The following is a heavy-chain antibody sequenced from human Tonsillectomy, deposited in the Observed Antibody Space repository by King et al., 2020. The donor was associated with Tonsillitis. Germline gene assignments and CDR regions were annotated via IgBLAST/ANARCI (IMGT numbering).Heavy chain of an antibody. CDR3: ASYDSTGAGAFDI. J-gene: IGHJ3*02. D-gene: IGHD3-22*01. CDR2: IYPGYSET. Sequence: QLVQSGAEVKKPGESLKISCKGSGYSFTRYWIVWVRQMPGKGLEWMGIIYPGYSETSYSPSFQGQVTISAAKAIGTAFLQWSRLKASDSAIYYCASYDSTGAGAFDIWGQGTMVTASS. CDR1: GYSFTRYW. V-gene: IGHV5-51*01.